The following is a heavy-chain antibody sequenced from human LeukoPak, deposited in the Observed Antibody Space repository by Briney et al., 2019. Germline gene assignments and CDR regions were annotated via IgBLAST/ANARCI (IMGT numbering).Heavy chain of an antibody. CDR1: GYTFTGYY. Sequence: ASVKVSCKASGYTFTGYYMHWVRQAPGQGLEWMGWINPNSGGTNYAQKFQGRVTMTRDTSISTAYMELSRLRSDDTAVYYCARARLEVVITTFDYWGQGTLVTVS. CDR2: INPNSGGT. V-gene: IGHV1-2*02. J-gene: IGHJ4*02. CDR3: ARARLEVVITTFDY. D-gene: IGHD3-22*01.